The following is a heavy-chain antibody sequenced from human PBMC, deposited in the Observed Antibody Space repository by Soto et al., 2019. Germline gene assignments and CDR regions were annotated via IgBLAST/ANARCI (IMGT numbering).Heavy chain of an antibody. J-gene: IGHJ5*02. D-gene: IGHD2-2*01. Sequence: GGSLRLSCAASGFDFSVYWMSWVRQAPGKGPEWAANIKFDGSEKQYVDSVKGRFTISRDSARHSVFLQMNSLRAGDTAVYYCVKDGGYCSSATCYSPRNHYFDAWGQGTLVTVSS. CDR3: VKDGGYCSSATCYSPRNHYFDA. CDR1: GFDFSVYW. V-gene: IGHV3-7*03. CDR2: IKFDGSEK.